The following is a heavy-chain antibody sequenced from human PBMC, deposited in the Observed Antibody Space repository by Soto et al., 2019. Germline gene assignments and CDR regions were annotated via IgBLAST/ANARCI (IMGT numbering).Heavy chain of an antibody. V-gene: IGHV4-39*01. CDR2: IYYSGST. CDR3: ARLYYDFWSGYGMDV. J-gene: IGHJ6*02. CDR1: GGSISSSSYY. Sequence: TSETLSLTCTVSGGSISSSSYYWGWIRQPPGKGLEWIGSIYYSGSTYYNPSLKSRVTISVDTSKNQFSLKLSSVTAADTAVYYCARLYYDFWSGYGMDVWGQGTTVTVSS. D-gene: IGHD3-3*01.